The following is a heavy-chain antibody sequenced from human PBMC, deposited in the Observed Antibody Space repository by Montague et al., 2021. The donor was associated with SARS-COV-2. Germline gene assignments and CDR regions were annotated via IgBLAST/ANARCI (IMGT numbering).Heavy chain of an antibody. CDR1: GGSISSYY. Sequence: SETLSLTCTVSGGSISSYYWSWIRQPQGKGLERMGYINYSESTNYNPSXXIRVTITVATSKNQFSLKLSSVTAADTAVYYCARGDLVAIFGVVNYYYYYYMDVWGKGTTVTVSS. J-gene: IGHJ6*03. D-gene: IGHD3-3*01. CDR3: ARGDLVAIFGVVNYYYYYYMDV. V-gene: IGHV4-59*01. CDR2: INYSEST.